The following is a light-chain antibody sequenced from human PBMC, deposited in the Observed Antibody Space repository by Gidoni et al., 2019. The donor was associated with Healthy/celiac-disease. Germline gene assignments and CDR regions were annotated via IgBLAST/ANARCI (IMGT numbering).Light chain of an antibody. CDR1: QSVSSY. CDR2: DAS. J-gene: IGKJ4*01. V-gene: IGKV3D-11*02. Sequence: EIVLTHSPATLSLSPGESATLSCRASQSVSSYLAWYQQKPGQAPRLLIYDASNRATGIPARFSGSGPGTDFTLTISSLEPEDFAVYYCQQRSNWHPLTFGGGTKVEIK. CDR3: QQRSNWHPLT.